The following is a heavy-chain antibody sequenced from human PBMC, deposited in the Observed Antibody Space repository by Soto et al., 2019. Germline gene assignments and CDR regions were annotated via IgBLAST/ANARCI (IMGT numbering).Heavy chain of an antibody. D-gene: IGHD6-6*01. CDR1: GYTFTNFY. V-gene: IGHV1-46*01. J-gene: IGHJ4*02. CDR2: VTPNGGST. CDR3: ARGLASGDY. Sequence: QVQLVQSGAEVKEPGASVKISCKGSGYTFTNFYIHWVRQAPGQGLEWMGIVTPNGGSTNYAQNFKSRITISRDTSTSTVYMDLSSLRSEDTAVYYCARGLASGDYWGQGTLVTVSS.